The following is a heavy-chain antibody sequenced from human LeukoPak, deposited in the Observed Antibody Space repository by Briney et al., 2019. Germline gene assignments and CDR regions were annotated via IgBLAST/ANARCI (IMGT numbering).Heavy chain of an antibody. J-gene: IGHJ4*02. CDR2: IYYSGIT. CDR3: ARSNTAMDPFDY. V-gene: IGHV4-30-4*07. D-gene: IGHD5-18*01. CDR1: GGSIGSGGYS. Sequence: TSETLSLTCAVSGGSIGSGGYSWSWIRQPPGKGLEWIGYIYYSGITYYHPSLKSRVTLSLDTSKNQFSLTLSSVTAADTAVYYCARSNTAMDPFDYWGQGSLVTVSS.